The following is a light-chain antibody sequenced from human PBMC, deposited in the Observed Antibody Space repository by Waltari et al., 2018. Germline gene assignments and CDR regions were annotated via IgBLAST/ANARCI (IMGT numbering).Light chain of an antibody. Sequence: SYVLTQPPSVSVAPGQTARITCGGNNIGSKSVHWYQQTPGQAPVLVVYGDRDRPSGFRERFFGSNSGNTATMTISRVGAGDEADDYCQVWDSSTDHVVFGGGTKLTVL. CDR1: NIGSKS. CDR3: QVWDSSTDHVV. V-gene: IGLV3-21*02. CDR2: GDR. J-gene: IGLJ2*01.